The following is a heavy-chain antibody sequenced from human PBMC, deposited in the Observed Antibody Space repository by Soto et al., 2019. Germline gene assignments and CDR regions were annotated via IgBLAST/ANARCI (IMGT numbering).Heavy chain of an antibody. CDR3: ERNYVVVHDAFDI. CDR1: GYSFTSYW. D-gene: IGHD2-15*01. J-gene: IGHJ3*02. Sequence: PGESLKISCKGSGYSFTSYWISWVRQMPGKGLEWMGRIDPSDSYTNYSPSFQGHVTISADKSISTAYLQWSSLKASDPAMYYCERNYVVVHDAFDIWGQGTMVTVSS. V-gene: IGHV5-10-1*01. CDR2: IDPSDSYT.